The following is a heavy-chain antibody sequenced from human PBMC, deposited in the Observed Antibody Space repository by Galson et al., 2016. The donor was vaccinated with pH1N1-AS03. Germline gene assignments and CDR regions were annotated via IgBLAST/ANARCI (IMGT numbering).Heavy chain of an antibody. CDR2: ISRSGST. CDR1: GDSIRSND. CDR3: ARRFVERLLDDLSEAFDM. J-gene: IGHJ3*02. V-gene: IGHV4-59*12. D-gene: IGHD3-3*01. Sequence: SETLSLTCSVSGDSIRSNDWSWIRQSPGKGLEFIGYISRSGSTNYNPSLKSRATISVDTSNGRFSLSLRSATAADTAVYFCARRFVERLLDDLSEAFDMWGQGTMVTVSS.